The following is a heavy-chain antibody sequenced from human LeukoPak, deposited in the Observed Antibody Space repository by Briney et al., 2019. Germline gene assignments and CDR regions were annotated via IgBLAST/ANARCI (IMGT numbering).Heavy chain of an antibody. CDR1: GFTSSDYS. J-gene: IGHJ5*02. Sequence: PGESLRLSCAASGFTSSDYSMNWVRQAPGKGLGWVSYISSASNTIYYADSVKGRFTISRDNAKNSLYLQMNSLRAEDTAMYYCARDGWFGDYNWFDPWGQGTLVTVTS. V-gene: IGHV3-48*01. CDR2: ISSASNTI. CDR3: ARDGWFGDYNWFDP. D-gene: IGHD3-10*01.